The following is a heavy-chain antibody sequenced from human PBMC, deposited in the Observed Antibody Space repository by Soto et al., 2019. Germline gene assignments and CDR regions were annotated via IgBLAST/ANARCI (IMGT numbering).Heavy chain of an antibody. CDR2: IYRTGST. V-gene: IGHV4-4*02. D-gene: IGHD1-7*01. J-gene: IGHJ4*02. Sequence: SETLSLTCAVSGGSFTSNNWWTWVRQPPGQGLEWIGEIYRTGSTNYNPSLKSRVTISLGKSENQFSLKVTSLTAADTAVYYCASRDPGTSVDYWGQGTLVTVSS. CDR1: GGSFTSNNW. CDR3: ASRDPGTSVDY.